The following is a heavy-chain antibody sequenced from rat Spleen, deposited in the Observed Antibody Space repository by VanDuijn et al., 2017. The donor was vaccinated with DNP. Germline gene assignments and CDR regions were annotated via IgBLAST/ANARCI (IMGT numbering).Heavy chain of an antibody. CDR3: TSGLY. CDR1: GFTFSNYV. V-gene: IGHV5-27*01. J-gene: IGHJ2*01. CDR2: ISNSGGST. Sequence: EVQLVESGGGLVQPGRSLKLSCAASGFTFSNYVMAWVRQAPKKGLEWVATISNSGGSTYYRNSVKGRFTISRDNAKSTLYLQMDSLRSEDTATYYCTSGLYWGQGVMVTVSS. D-gene: IGHD1-7*01.